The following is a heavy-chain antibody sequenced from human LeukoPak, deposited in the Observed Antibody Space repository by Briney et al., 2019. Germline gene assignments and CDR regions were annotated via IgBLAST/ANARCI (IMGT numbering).Heavy chain of an antibody. V-gene: IGHV1-18*01. D-gene: IGHD3-10*01. J-gene: IGHJ3*02. CDR3: ARGKYYYRRAGAFDI. CDR1: GYTFTSYG. Sequence: GASVEVSCKASGYTFTSYGISWVRQAPGQGLEWMGWISAYNGNTNYAQKLQGRVTMTTDTSTSTAYMELRSLRSDDTAVYYCARGKYYYRRAGAFDIWGQGTMVTVSS. CDR2: ISAYNGNT.